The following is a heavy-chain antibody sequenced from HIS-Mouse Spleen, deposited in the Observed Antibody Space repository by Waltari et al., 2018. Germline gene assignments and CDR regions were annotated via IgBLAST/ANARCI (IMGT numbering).Heavy chain of an antibody. V-gene: IGHV1-2*02. CDR2: INPKSGGT. CDR3: ARDTDY. CDR1: GYTFTGYY. J-gene: IGHJ4*02. Sequence: QVQLVQSGAEVKKPGASVKVSCKASGYTFTGYYMHWVRQAPGQGLEWMGWINPKSGGTNYAQKFQGRVTMTRDTSISTAYMELSRLRSDDTALYYCARDTDYWGQGTLVTVSS.